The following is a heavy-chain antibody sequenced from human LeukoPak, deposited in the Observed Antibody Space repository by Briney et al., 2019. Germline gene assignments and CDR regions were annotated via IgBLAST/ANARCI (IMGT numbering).Heavy chain of an antibody. D-gene: IGHD2-2*01. V-gene: IGHV3-74*01. J-gene: IGHJ4*02. CDR3: ARDEGSLYCSSTGCYEAPHFDY. Sequence: PGGSLRLSCAASGFTFSSYWMHWVRQAPGKGLVWVSRINSDGSSTSYADSVKGRFTISRDNAKNTLYLQMNSLRAEDTAVYYCARDEGSLYCSSTGCYEAPHFDYWGQGTLVTVSS. CDR2: INSDGSST. CDR1: GFTFSSYW.